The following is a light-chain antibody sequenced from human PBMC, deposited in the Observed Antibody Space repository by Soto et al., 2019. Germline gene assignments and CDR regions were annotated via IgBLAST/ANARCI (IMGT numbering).Light chain of an antibody. Sequence: EIVLTQSPGALSLSPCGRSTLSCRASQSVISIYLGWYQQKPGQAPRLLIYGASSRATGIPDRFSGSGSGTDFTLTISRLEPEDFAVYYCQQYNNWPRTFGQGTKVDI. V-gene: IGKV3-20*01. CDR2: GAS. J-gene: IGKJ1*01. CDR1: QSVISIY. CDR3: QQYNNWPRT.